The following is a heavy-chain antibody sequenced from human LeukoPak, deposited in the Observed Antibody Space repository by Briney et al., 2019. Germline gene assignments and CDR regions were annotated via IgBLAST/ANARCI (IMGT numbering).Heavy chain of an antibody. V-gene: IGHV4-39*01. D-gene: IGHD3-10*01. J-gene: IGHJ4*02. CDR2: IYYSGST. CDR1: GGSISSYY. Sequence: SETLSLTCTVSGGSISSYYWGWIRQPPGKGLEWIGSIYYSGSTYYNPSLKSRVTISVDTSKNQFSLKLSSVTAADTAVYYCARHLRSDGSGRGDYWGQGTLVTVSS. CDR3: ARHLRSDGSGRGDY.